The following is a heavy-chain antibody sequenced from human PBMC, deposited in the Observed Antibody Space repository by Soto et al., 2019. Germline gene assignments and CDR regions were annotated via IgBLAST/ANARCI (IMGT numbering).Heavy chain of an antibody. D-gene: IGHD6-13*01. CDR2: TYYSGST. CDR1: GGSISSGGYY. CDR3: ARGGIAAAAPPDY. V-gene: IGHV4-31*03. J-gene: IGHJ4*02. Sequence: QVQLQESGPGLVKPSQTLSLTCTVSGGSISSGGYYWSWIRQHPGKGWEWIGYTYYSGSTYYNPSLKSRVTISVDTSKNQFSLKLSSVTAADTAVYYCARGGIAAAAPPDYWGQGTLVTVSS.